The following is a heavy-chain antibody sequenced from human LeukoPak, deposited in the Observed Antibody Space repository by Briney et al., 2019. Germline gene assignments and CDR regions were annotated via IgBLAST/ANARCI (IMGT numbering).Heavy chain of an antibody. J-gene: IGHJ4*02. CDR1: GFTFSSYS. D-gene: IGHD4-17*01. CDR2: TSSSSSCI. V-gene: IGHV3-21*01. Sequence: PGGSLRLSCAASGFTFSSYSMNWVRQAPGKGLEWVSSTSSSSSCIYYADSVKGRFTISRDNAKNSLYLQMNSLRAEDTAVYYCARARPDTLTTVTPDYWGQGTLVTVSS. CDR3: ARARPDTLTTVTPDY.